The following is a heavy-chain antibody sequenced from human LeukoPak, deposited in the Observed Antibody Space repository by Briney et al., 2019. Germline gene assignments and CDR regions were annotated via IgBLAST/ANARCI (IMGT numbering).Heavy chain of an antibody. J-gene: IGHJ3*02. CDR2: IIPIFGTA. V-gene: IGHV1-69*05. CDR1: GGTFSSYA. Sequence: SVKVSCKASGGTFSSYAISWVRQAPGQGLEWMGRIIPIFGTANYAQKLQGRVTITTDESTSTAYMELSSLRSEDTAVYYCARGGYPTDDAFDIWGQGTMVTVSS. CDR3: ARGGYPTDDAFDI. D-gene: IGHD3-22*01.